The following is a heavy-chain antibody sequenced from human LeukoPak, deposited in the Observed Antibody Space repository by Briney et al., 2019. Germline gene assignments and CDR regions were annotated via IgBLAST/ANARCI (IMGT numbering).Heavy chain of an antibody. Sequence: GESLKISCKGSGYSFTSYWIGWVRQMPGKGLEWMEIIYPGDSDTRYSPSFQGQVTISADKSISTAYLQWSSLKASDTAMYYCARLPGIVATIERYFDYWGQGTLVTVSS. CDR2: IYPGDSDT. V-gene: IGHV5-51*01. D-gene: IGHD5-12*01. J-gene: IGHJ4*02. CDR1: GYSFTSYW. CDR3: ARLPGIVATIERYFDY.